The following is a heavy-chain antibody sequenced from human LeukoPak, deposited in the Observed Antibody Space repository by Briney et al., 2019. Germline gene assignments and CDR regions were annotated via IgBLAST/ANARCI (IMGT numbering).Heavy chain of an antibody. CDR2: IRSKAYGGTT. Sequence: GGSLRLSCTASGFTFGDYAMSWVRQAPGKGLEWVGFIRSKAYGGTTEYAASVKGRFTISRDDSKSNAYLQMNSLKTEDTAVYYCTREQWLVEFDYWGQGTLVTVSS. D-gene: IGHD6-19*01. J-gene: IGHJ4*02. CDR1: GFTFGDYA. CDR3: TREQWLVEFDY. V-gene: IGHV3-49*04.